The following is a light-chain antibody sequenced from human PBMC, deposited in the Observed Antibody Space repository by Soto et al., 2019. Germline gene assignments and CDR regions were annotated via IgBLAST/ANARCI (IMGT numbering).Light chain of an antibody. CDR3: QQYSDSPRT. CDR2: AAS. CDR1: ETVAGSY. V-gene: IGKV3-20*01. Sequence: EIVLTQSPGTLSLSPGERATLSCRASETVAGSYLAWYQQKPGQAPRLLIYAASTRATGIPDRFSASGSGTDFTLTITRLEPEDFAVYYCQQYSDSPRTFGQGTKVDIK. J-gene: IGKJ1*01.